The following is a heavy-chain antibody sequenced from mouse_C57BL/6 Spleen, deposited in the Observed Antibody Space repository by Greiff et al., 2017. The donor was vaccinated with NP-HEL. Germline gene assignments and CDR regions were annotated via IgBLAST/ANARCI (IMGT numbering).Heavy chain of an antibody. J-gene: IGHJ1*03. CDR2: ISSGGDYI. Sequence: EVKLQESGEGLVKPGGSLKLSCAASGFTFSSYAMSWVRQTPEKRLEWVAYISSGGDYIYYADTVKGRFTISRDNARNTLYLQMSSLKSEDTAMYYCTRDDYEVLGFDVWGTGTTVTVSS. CDR1: GFTFSSYA. V-gene: IGHV5-9-1*02. D-gene: IGHD2-4*01. CDR3: TRDDYEVLGFDV.